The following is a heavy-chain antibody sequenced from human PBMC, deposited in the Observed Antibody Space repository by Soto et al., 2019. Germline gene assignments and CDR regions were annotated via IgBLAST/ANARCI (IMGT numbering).Heavy chain of an antibody. CDR1: GFTFSSSA. J-gene: IGHJ4*02. Sequence: SVKVSCKAPGFTFSSSAVHSVRQAHGHRLEWIGWIVVGNSNTNYARGLQERVTITRDMSTSTAYMELSGLRSEDTAVYYCARGNSGYLVSVFGYWGQGTLVTVSS. V-gene: IGHV1-58*01. D-gene: IGHD5-12*01. CDR3: ARGNSGYLVSVFGY. CDR2: IVVGNSNT.